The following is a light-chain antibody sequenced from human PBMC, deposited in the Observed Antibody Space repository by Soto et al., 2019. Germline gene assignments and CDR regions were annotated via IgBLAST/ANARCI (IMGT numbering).Light chain of an antibody. J-gene: IGKJ2*01. CDR3: QQAHSFPYT. V-gene: IGKV1-12*01. CDR2: GAS. CDR1: QPISSW. Sequence: DIQMTQSPSSVSASVGDRVAFTCRASQPISSWLVWYQQKPGKAPKLLIHGASSLQSGVPSRFSGSGSGTDFTLTISSLQPEDCAACYCQQAHSFPYTFRQGTKLEFK.